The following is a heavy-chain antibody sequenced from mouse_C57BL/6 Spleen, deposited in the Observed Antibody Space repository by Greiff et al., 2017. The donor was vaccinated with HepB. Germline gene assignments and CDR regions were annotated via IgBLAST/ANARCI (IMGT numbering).Heavy chain of an antibody. V-gene: IGHV1-81*01. CDR3: AREVTMVTTKAWFAY. J-gene: IGHJ3*01. D-gene: IGHD2-2*01. CDR2: IYPRSGNT. CDR1: GYTFTSYG. Sequence: QVHVKQSGAELARPGASVKLSCKASGYTFTSYGISWVKQRTGQGLEWIGEIYPRSGNTYYNEKFKGKATLTADKSSSTAYMELRSLTSEDSAVYFCAREVTMVTTKAWFAYWGQGTLVTVSA.